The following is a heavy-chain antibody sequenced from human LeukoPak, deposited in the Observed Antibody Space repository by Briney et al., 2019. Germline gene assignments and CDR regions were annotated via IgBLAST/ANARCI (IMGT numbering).Heavy chain of an antibody. CDR3: ARDLDCSSTSCYGRYYGMDV. J-gene: IGHJ6*02. CDR2: ISYDGSNK. D-gene: IGHD2-2*01. V-gene: IGHV3-30-3*01. CDR1: GFTLSSYA. Sequence: GRSLRLSCAASGFTLSSYAMHWVRQAPGKGLEWVAVISYDGSNKYYADSVKGRFTISRDNSKNTLYLQMNSLRAEDTAVYYCARDLDCSSTSCYGRYYGMDVWGQGTTVTVSS.